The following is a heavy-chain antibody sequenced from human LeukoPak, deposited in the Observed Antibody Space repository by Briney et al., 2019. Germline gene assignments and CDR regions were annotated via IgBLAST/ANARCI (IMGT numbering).Heavy chain of an antibody. J-gene: IGHJ4*02. CDR1: GGSISSYY. CDR3: AVMVRGVGPFDY. V-gene: IGHV4-59*01. CDR2: IYYSGST. Sequence: PSETLSLTCTVSGGSISSYYWSWIRQPPGKGLEWIGYIYYSGSTNYNPSLKSRVTISADTSKNQFSLKLSSVTAADTAVYYCAVMVRGVGPFDYGGQGTLVPVPS. D-gene: IGHD3-10*01.